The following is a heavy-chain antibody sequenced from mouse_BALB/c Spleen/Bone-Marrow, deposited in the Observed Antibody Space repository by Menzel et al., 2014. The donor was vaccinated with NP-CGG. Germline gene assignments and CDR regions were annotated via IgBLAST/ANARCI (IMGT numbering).Heavy chain of an antibody. J-gene: IGHJ3*01. CDR3: TRLGYCGGFAY. V-gene: IGHV4-1*02. Sequence: EVQLVESGGGLVQPGGSLKLSCAASGFDFSRYWMSWVRQAPGKGLQWIGEINPDSNTINYTPSLKDKFIISRDNAKNTLYLQMSKVRSEDTALYYCTRLGYCGGFAYWGQGTLVTVSA. D-gene: IGHD2-3*01. CDR1: GFDFSRYW. CDR2: INPDSNTI.